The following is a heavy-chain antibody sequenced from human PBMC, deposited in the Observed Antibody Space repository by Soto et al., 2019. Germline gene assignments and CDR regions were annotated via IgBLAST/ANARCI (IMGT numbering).Heavy chain of an antibody. CDR1: GFTLRDHC. CDR3: APLTGV. D-gene: IGHD2-8*01. V-gene: IGHV3-72*01. J-gene: IGHJ1*01. CDR2: SRNKANSYTT. Sequence: EVQLVESGGGLVQPGGSLRLSCAASGFTLRDHCMDWVRQAPGKGLEWVGRSRNKANSYTTDYAASVKGRFTISRDDSKNSLYLQMNSLKTEDTAVYYCAPLTGVWGQGTLFTVSS.